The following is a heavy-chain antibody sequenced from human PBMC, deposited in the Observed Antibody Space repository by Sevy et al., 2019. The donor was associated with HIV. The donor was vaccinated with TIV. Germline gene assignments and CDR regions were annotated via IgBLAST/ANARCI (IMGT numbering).Heavy chain of an antibody. CDR2: IRRSGGST. V-gene: IGHV3-23*01. CDR1: GFTFSSYA. Sequence: GGSLRLSCAASGFTFSSYAMSWVRQAPGKGLEWVSAIRRSGGSTYYADSVKGRFTISRDNSKKTLYLQMNSLRAEDTAVYYCANTAANGDDAFNIWGQGTMVTVSS. CDR3: ANTAANGDDAFNI. J-gene: IGHJ3*02. D-gene: IGHD7-27*01.